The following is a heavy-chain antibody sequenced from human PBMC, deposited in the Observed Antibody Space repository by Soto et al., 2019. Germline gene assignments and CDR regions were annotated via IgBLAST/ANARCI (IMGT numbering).Heavy chain of an antibody. V-gene: IGHV1-18*01. D-gene: IGHD2-21*02. CDR3: ASDMDIVVVPASH. CDR1: GYTFTSYG. J-gene: IGHJ4*02. CDR2: ISAYNGNT. Sequence: ASVKVSCKASGYTFTSYGISWVRQAPGQGLEWMGWISAYNGNTNYAQKLQGRVTMTTDTSTSTAYMELRSLRADDTAVYYCASDMDIVVVPASHWGQGPLVTVSS.